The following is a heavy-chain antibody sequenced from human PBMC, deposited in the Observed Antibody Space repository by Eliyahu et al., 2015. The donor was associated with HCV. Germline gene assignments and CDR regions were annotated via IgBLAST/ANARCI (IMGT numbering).Heavy chain of an antibody. CDR2: VYTTGIT. CDR3: AAQYSATYTGDF. J-gene: IGHJ4*02. Sequence: QLQESGPGLVKPSQTLSLTCTXSGGSISRDTYYWSWIRQPAGKGLEWIGRVYTTGITNYNSSLESRVTISVDTSKNQFSLKLSSVTAADTAIYYCAAQYSATYTGDFWGQGTLVTVSS. V-gene: IGHV4-61*02. D-gene: IGHD1-26*01. CDR1: GGSISRDTYY.